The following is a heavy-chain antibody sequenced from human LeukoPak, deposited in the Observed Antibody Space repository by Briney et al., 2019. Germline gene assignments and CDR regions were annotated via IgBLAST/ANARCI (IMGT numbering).Heavy chain of an antibody. CDR1: GGSFSGYL. D-gene: IGHD3-3*01. J-gene: IGHJ4*02. Sequence: SETLSLTCGVYGGSFSGYLWTWIRQSPGQGLEWIGEISSGGNSNENPSLKSRVSISVDTSKSQFSLKLNSVTAADTGVYYCASLWRDGPLDYWGQGTLVTVSS. CDR2: ISSGGNS. V-gene: IGHV4-34*01. CDR3: ASLWRDGPLDY.